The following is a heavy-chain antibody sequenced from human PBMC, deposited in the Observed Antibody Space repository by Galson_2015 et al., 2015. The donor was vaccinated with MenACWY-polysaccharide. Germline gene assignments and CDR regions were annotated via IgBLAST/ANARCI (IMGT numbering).Heavy chain of an antibody. Sequence: SLRLSCAVSEITFNTYAMTWVRQAPGKGLEWVATISGSGFSIHHADSVKGRFTISRDNSKNTVFLLMNNLKAADTAVYYCAKNTSQAAGSAAYYYGLDIWGLGTTVTVSS. D-gene: IGHD6-13*01. V-gene: IGHV3-23*01. CDR1: EITFNTYA. CDR3: AKNTSQAAGSAAYYYGLDI. CDR2: ISGSGFSI. J-gene: IGHJ6*02.